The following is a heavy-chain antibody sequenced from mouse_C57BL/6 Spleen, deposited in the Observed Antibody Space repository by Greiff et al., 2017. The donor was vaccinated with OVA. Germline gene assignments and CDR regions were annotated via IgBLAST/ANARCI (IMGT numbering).Heavy chain of an antibody. CDR3: ARPSYGSSFDY. CDR2: ISSGGSYT. J-gene: IGHJ2*01. D-gene: IGHD1-1*01. CDR1: GFTFSSYG. Sequence: EVKLMESGGDLVKPGGSLKLSCAASGFTFSSYGMSWVRQTPDKRLEWVATISSGGSYTYYPDSVKGRFTISRDNAKNTLYLQLSSLKSEDTAMYYCARPSYGSSFDYWGQGTTLTVSS. V-gene: IGHV5-6*01.